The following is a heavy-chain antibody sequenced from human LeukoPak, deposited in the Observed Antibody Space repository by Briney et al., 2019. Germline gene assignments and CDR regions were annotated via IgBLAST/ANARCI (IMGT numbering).Heavy chain of an antibody. CDR1: GFTFSSYW. J-gene: IGHJ6*02. D-gene: IGHD3-16*01. CDR3: ARGGGLGV. CDR2: INHNGNVN. Sequence: GGSLRLSCAASGFTFSSYWMNWARQAPGKGLEWVASINHNGNVNYYVNSVKGRFTISRDNAKNSLYLQMSNLRAEDTAVYFCARGGGLGVWGQGATVTVSS. V-gene: IGHV3-7*03.